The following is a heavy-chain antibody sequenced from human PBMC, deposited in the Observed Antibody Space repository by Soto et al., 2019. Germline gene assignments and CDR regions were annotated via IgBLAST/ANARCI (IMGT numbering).Heavy chain of an antibody. D-gene: IGHD2-15*01. V-gene: IGHV1-46*03. J-gene: IGHJ6*03. CDR3: ARDGFDVVVVGGGGGGNYYYYYMDV. CDR2: INPSGGST. Sequence: ASVKVSCKASGYTFTSYYMHWVRQAPGQGLEWMGIINPSGGSTSYAQKFQGRVTMTRDTSTSTVYMELSSLRSEDTAVYYCARDGFDVVVVGGGGGGNYYYYYMDVWGKGTTVTVSS. CDR1: GYTFTSYY.